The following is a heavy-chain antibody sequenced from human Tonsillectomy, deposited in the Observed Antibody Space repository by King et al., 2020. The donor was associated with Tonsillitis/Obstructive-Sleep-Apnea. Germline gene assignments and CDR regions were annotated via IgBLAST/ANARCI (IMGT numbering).Heavy chain of an antibody. CDR3: ARDKHEFLWFGESYYFDY. V-gene: IGHV6-1*01. CDR1: GDSVSSNSAA. D-gene: IGHD3-10*01. J-gene: IGHJ4*02. CDR2: TYYRSKWYN. Sequence: VQLQQSGPGLVKPSQTLSLTCAISGDSVSSNSAAWNWIRQSPSRGLEWLGRTYYRSKWYNDYAVSVKSRITINPDTSKNQFSLQLNSVTPEDTAVYYCARDKHEFLWFGESYYFDYWGQGTLVTVSS.